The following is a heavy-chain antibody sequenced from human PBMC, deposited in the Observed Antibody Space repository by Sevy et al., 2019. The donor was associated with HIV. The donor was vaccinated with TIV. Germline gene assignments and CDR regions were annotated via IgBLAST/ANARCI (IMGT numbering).Heavy chain of an antibody. D-gene: IGHD2-21*01. CDR1: GYTFTGDY. Sequence: ASVKVSCKASGYTFTGDYLHWVRQAPGQGLEWMGRVYPNSGGTNYARKFQGRITMTRDTSISTAYMELNRLKFDDTAVYYCARDGGGATTNSGMDVWGQGTTVTVSS. CDR2: VYPNSGGT. CDR3: ARDGGGATTNSGMDV. V-gene: IGHV1-2*06. J-gene: IGHJ6*02.